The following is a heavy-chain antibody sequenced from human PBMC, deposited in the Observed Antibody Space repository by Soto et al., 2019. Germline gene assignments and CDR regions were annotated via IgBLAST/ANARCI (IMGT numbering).Heavy chain of an antibody. CDR2: ISSSSSYI. Sequence: PGGSLRLSCAAPGFTFSSYSMNWVRQAPGKGLEWVSSISSSSSYIYYADSMKGRFTISRDNAKNSLYLQMNSLRAEDTAVYYCARSGWRYYGMDVWGQGTTVTVSS. CDR1: GFTFSSYS. J-gene: IGHJ6*02. CDR3: ARSGWRYYGMDV. D-gene: IGHD6-19*01. V-gene: IGHV3-21*01.